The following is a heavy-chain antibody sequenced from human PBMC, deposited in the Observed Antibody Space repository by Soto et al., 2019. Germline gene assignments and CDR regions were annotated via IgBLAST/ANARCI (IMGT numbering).Heavy chain of an antibody. D-gene: IGHD4-17*01. CDR1: GGTFSSYT. Sequence: QVQLVQSGAEVKKPGSSVKVSCKASGGTFSSYTISWVRQAPGQGLEWMGRIIPILGIANYAQKFQGRVTITADKSTSTAYMELSSLRSEGTAVYYCARDLSRGDYEGYWGQGTLVTVSS. CDR3: ARDLSRGDYEGY. V-gene: IGHV1-69*08. CDR2: IIPILGIA. J-gene: IGHJ4*02.